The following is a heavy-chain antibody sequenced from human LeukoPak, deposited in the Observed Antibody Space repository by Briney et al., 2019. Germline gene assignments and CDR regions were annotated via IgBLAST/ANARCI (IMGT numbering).Heavy chain of an antibody. Sequence: SETLSLTCTVSGASISSHYWSWIRQPPGKGLEYIAYISYSGDTNYNPSLKSRVTISIDTSKNRLSLRLSSVTAADTAVYYCARLTDDVVVPSITFHYFDSWGQGTRVTVSS. CDR3: ARLTDDVVVPSITFHYFDS. CDR2: ISYSGDT. D-gene: IGHD2-2*01. CDR1: GASISSHY. J-gene: IGHJ4*02. V-gene: IGHV4-59*08.